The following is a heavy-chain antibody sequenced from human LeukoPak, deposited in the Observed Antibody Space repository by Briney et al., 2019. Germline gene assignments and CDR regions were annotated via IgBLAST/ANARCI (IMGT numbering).Heavy chain of an antibody. D-gene: IGHD4-17*01. V-gene: IGHV3-64*01. CDR1: GFTFSSYA. CDR3: ARDQRGVTTPPGNWYFDL. CDR2: ISSNGGST. Sequence: GGSLRLSCAASGFTFSSYAMHWVRQAPGKGLEYVSAISSNGGSTYYANSVKGRFTISRDNSKNTLYLQMGSLRAEDMAVYYCARDQRGVTTPPGNWYFDLWGRGTLVTVSS. J-gene: IGHJ2*01.